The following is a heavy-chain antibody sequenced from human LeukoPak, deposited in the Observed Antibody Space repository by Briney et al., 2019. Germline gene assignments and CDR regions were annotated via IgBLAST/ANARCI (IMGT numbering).Heavy chain of an antibody. CDR3: ARFVPYFDY. CDR2: IRSKAYGGTT. Sequence: GGSLRLSCTASGFTFGDYAVSWVRQAPGKGLEWVGFIRSKAYGGTTECAASVKGRFTISRDDSKSIAYLQLNSLKTEDTAVYYCARFVPYFDYWGQGTLVTVSS. V-gene: IGHV3-49*04. D-gene: IGHD3-10*01. CDR1: GFTFGDYA. J-gene: IGHJ4*02.